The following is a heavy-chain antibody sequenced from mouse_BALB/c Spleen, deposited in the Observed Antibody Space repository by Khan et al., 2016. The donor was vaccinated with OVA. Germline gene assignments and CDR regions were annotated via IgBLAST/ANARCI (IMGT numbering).Heavy chain of an antibody. J-gene: IGHJ2*01. CDR2: ISYSGNT. V-gene: IGHV3-2*02. CDR1: GYSITSDYA. CDR3: ARVYGGDFDY. D-gene: IGHD2-10*02. Sequence: EVQLVESGPGLVKPSQSLSLTCTVTGYSITSDYAWNWIRQFPGNKLEWMGYISYSGNTNYNPSLKSRISITRDPSKNQFFLQLNSVTTEDTATYYCARVYGGDFDYWGQGTTLTVSS.